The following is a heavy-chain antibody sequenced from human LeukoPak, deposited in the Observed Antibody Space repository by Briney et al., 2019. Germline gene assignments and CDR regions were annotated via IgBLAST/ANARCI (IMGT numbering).Heavy chain of an antibody. Sequence: AETLSLSCTVSGVSISSYYWSWVRQPAGKGLEWIGRIYTSRSTNYNAAIKCRVSMSVDTSKNQSYLKLSSVTAAATAVFYCAREKSGSYREFDYWGQGTLVTVSS. D-gene: IGHD1-26*01. CDR2: IYTSRST. V-gene: IGHV4-4*07. J-gene: IGHJ4*02. CDR3: AREKSGSYREFDY. CDR1: GVSISSYY.